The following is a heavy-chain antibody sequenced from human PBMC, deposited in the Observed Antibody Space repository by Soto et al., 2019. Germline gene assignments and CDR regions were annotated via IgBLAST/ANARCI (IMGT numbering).Heavy chain of an antibody. CDR3: ARDPWLRYYYGMDV. J-gene: IGHJ6*02. D-gene: IGHD5-12*01. CDR1: GYTFTSYG. V-gene: IGHV1-18*01. Sequence: VASVKVSCKASGYTFTSYGISWVRQAPGQGLEWMGWISAYNGNTNYAQKLQGRVTMTTDTSTSTAYMELRSLRSDDTAVYYCARDPWLRYYYGMDVWGQGTTVTVSS. CDR2: ISAYNGNT.